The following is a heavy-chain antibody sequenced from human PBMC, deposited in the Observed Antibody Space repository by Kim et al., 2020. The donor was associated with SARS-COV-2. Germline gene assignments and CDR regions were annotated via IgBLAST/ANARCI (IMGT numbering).Heavy chain of an antibody. J-gene: IGHJ4*02. D-gene: IGHD3-22*01. CDR3: ARRAVDSSGTYYFDY. CDR2: IYSDGGGT. V-gene: IGHV3-74*01. CDR1: GFTFSSYW. Sequence: GGSLRLSCAASGFTFSSYWMHWVRQAPGKGLVWVSRIYSDGGGTSYADSVKGRFTISRDNAKNTLYLQMNSLRAEDTALYYCARRAVDSSGTYYFDYWGQGTLVTVSS.